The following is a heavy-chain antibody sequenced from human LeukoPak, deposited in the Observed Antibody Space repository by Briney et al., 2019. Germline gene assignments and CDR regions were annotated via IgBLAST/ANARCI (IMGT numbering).Heavy chain of an antibody. J-gene: IGHJ2*01. D-gene: IGHD1-1*01. CDR2: IYYSGST. CDR1: GGSISSSSYY. Sequence: SETLSLTCTVSGGSISSSSYYWGWIRQPPGKGLEWIGSIYYSGSTYYNPSLKSRVTISVDTSKNQFSLKLSSVTAADTAVYYCARHVVRYDWYFDLRGRGTLVTVSS. CDR3: ARHVVRYDWYFDL. V-gene: IGHV4-39*01.